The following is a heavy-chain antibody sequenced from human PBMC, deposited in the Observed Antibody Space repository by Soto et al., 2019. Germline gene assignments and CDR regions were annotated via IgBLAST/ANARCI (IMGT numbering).Heavy chain of an antibody. CDR2: VDQDGSAK. J-gene: IGHJ4*02. CDR3: ERSCAYDSIYYYSTDRIEY. V-gene: IGHV3-7*01. D-gene: IGHD3-22*01. Sequence: SLIVSSSTSGWPFKRYYLDLVLQAPGKGLDWVSTVDQDGSAKYYVDSVKCRFTISRDNAKNSLYVQMNRMRGEDTAVYYCERSCAYDSIYYYSTDRIEYWGQGTLVTVSS. CDR1: GWPFKRYY.